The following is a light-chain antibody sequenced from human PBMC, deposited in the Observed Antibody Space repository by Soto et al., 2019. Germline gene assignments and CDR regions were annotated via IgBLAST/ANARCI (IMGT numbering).Light chain of an antibody. CDR1: QSVSTY. CDR2: DAS. Sequence: EIVLTQSPATLSLSPLERTNLXGKASQSVSTYLAWYQQKPGQAPRLFIFDASNRATDIPARFSGSGSGTDFTLTISRLEPEDFAVYYCQQYGSSPITFGQGTRLEIK. J-gene: IGKJ5*01. V-gene: IGKV3-20*01. CDR3: QQYGSSPIT.